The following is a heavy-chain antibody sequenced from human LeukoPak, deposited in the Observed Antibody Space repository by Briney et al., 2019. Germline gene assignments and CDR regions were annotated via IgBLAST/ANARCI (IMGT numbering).Heavy chain of an antibody. CDR1: GYSISSGYY. Sequence: SETLSLTCAVSGYSISSGYYWGWIRQPPGKGLEWIGSIYHSGSTYYNPALKSRVTISVDTSKNEFSLKLSSVTAADTAVYYCARVFPTGHYYYMDVWGKGTTVTASS. V-gene: IGHV4-38-2*01. J-gene: IGHJ6*03. CDR2: IYHSGST. D-gene: IGHD1-1*01. CDR3: ARVFPTGHYYYMDV.